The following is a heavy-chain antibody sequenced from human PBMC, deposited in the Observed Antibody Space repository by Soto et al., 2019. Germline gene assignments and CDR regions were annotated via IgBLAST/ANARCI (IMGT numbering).Heavy chain of an antibody. V-gene: IGHV4-34*01. CDR1: GGSISSYY. Sequence: PSETLSLTCTVSGGSISSYYWSRIRQPPGKGLEWIGEINHSGSTNYNPSLKSRVTISVDTSKNQFSLKLSSVTAADTAVYYCARGQRRDYYYGSSGNIPLYYYYGMDVWGQGTTVTVSS. J-gene: IGHJ6*02. CDR3: ARGQRRDYYYGSSGNIPLYYYYGMDV. CDR2: INHSGST. D-gene: IGHD3-22*01.